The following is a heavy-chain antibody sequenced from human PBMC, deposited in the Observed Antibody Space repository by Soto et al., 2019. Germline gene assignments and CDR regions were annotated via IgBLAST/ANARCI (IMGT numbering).Heavy chain of an antibody. J-gene: IGHJ4*02. CDR3: ARSTGYGDSYFDY. D-gene: IGHD4-17*01. CDR1: GGSIRTYY. Sequence: SETLSLTCTVSGGSIRTYYWNWIRQPPGEGLEWIGYMYYGGSTNYNPSLKSRVTVSGDTSKNDFSLKLTSVTAADTAVYYCARSTGYGDSYFDYWGRGTLVTVSS. V-gene: IGHV4-59*01. CDR2: MYYGGST.